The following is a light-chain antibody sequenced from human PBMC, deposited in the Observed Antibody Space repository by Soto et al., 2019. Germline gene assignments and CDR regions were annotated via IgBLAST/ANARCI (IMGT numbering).Light chain of an antibody. V-gene: IGLV4-69*01. J-gene: IGLJ3*02. Sequence: QLVLTQSPSASASLGASVRLPCTLSSGHSSYAIAWHQQQPEKGPRYLMKINSDGSHRKGDGIPDRFSGSSSGAERYLTISSLQSEDEADYYCQTWGTGPWVFGGGTKLTVL. CDR1: SGHSSYA. CDR3: QTWGTGPWV. CDR2: INSDGSH.